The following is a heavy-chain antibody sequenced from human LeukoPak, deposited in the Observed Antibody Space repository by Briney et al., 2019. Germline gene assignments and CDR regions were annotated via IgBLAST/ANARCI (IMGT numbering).Heavy chain of an antibody. CDR1: GFTVNSNY. J-gene: IGHJ4*02. CDR3: AKDRRIDFWSGYFDY. V-gene: IGHV3-53*01. Sequence: GGSLRLSCAASGFTVNSNYMSWVRQAPGKGLEWVSVIYSGGSTYYADSVKGRFTISRDNSKNTLYLQMNSLRAEDTAVYYCAKDRRIDFWSGYFDYWGQGTLVTVSS. D-gene: IGHD3-3*01. CDR2: IYSGGST.